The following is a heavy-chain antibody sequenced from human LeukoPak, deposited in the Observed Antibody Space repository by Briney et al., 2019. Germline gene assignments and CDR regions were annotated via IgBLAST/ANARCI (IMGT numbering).Heavy chain of an antibody. CDR3: ARDQGYDFWSGYYISLTAYDMDV. V-gene: IGHV1-18*01. CDR2: ISAYNGNT. Sequence: ASVKVSCKASGYTFTSYGISWVRQAPGQGLEWMGWISAYNGNTNYAQKLQGRVTMTTDTSTSTAYMELRSLRSDDTAVYYCARDQGYDFWSGYYISLTAYDMDVWGQGTTVTVSS. D-gene: IGHD3-3*01. J-gene: IGHJ6*02. CDR1: GYTFTSYG.